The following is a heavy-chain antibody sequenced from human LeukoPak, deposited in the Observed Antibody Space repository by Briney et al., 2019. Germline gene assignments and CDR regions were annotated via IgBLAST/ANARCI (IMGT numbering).Heavy chain of an antibody. Sequence: SETLSLTCTVSGGSISHYYWSWIRQPPGKGLEWIGYIYYSGSTNYNPSLQSRVTLSVDTSKNQFSLKLSSVTAADTAVYFCSTLRRTEAMEYWGQGTLVTVSS. J-gene: IGHJ4*02. D-gene: IGHD1-1*01. CDR1: GGSISHYY. CDR2: IYYSGST. CDR3: STLRRTEAMEY. V-gene: IGHV4-59*01.